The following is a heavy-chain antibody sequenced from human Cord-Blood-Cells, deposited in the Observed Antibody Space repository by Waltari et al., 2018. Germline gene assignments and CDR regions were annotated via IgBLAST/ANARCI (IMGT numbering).Heavy chain of an antibody. V-gene: IGHV4-34*01. CDR3: ARVIAAFDY. J-gene: IGHJ4*02. D-gene: IGHD6-13*01. Sequence: QVQLQQWGAGLLKPSETLSLTCAVYGGSFSGYYWSWIRQPPGKGLEWIGEINHSERTNYNPSLKSRVTISVDTSKNQFSLKLSSVTAADTAVYYCARVIAAFDYWGQGTLVTVSS. CDR2: INHSERT. CDR1: GGSFSGYY.